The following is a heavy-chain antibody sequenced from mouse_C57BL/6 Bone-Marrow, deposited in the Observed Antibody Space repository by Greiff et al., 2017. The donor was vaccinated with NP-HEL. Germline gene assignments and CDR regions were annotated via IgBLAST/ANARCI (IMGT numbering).Heavy chain of an antibody. CDR2: ISNGGGST. J-gene: IGHJ1*03. V-gene: IGHV5-12*01. CDR3: ARLYGNQTIWYFDV. CDR1: GFTFSDYY. Sequence: DVKLVESGGGLVQPGGSLKLSCAASGFTFSDYYMYWVRQTPEKRLEWVAYISNGGGSTYYPDTVKGRFTISRDNAKNTLYLQMSRLKSEDTAMYYCARLYGNQTIWYFDVWGTGTTVTVSS. D-gene: IGHD2-1*01.